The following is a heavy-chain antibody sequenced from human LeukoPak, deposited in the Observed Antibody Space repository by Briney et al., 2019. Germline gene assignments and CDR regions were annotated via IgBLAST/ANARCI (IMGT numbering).Heavy chain of an antibody. CDR3: AKRSIAAADPFDY. CDR1: GFTFSSYA. J-gene: IGHJ4*02. D-gene: IGHD6-13*01. V-gene: IGHV3-23*01. Sequence: GGSLRLSCTASGFTFSSYAMSWVRQAPGKGLEWVSAISGSGGSTYYADSVKGRFTISRDNSKNTLYLQMNSLSAEDTAVYYCAKRSIAAADPFDYWGQGTLVTVSS. CDR2: ISGSGGST.